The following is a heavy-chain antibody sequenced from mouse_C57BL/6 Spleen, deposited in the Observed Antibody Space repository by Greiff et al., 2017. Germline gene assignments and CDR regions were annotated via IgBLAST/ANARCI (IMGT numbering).Heavy chain of an antibody. V-gene: IGHV1-64*01. D-gene: IGHD2-3*01. Sequence: QVQLQQPGAELVKPGASVKLSCKASGYTFTSYWMHWVKQRPGQGLEWIGMIHPNSGSTNYNEKFKGKATLTVDKSSSTAYMQLSSLTSEDSAVYYCASSDGSFCTMDYWGQGTSVTVSS. CDR3: ASSDGSFCTMDY. CDR1: GYTFTSYW. J-gene: IGHJ4*01. CDR2: IHPNSGST.